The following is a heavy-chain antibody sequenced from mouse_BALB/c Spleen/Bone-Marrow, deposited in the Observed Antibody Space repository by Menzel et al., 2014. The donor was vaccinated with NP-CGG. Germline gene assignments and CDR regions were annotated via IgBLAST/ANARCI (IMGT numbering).Heavy chain of an antibody. CDR3: TREGTFFAY. CDR2: INPSNGGT. J-gene: IGHJ3*01. D-gene: IGHD3-3*01. Sequence: VKLMEPGAELVKPGASVKLSCKSSGYTFTSYYMYWVKQRPGQGLEWIGGINPSNGGTNFNEKFKSKATLTVDKSSSTAYMQLSSLTSEDSAVYYCTREGTFFAYWGQGTLVTVSA. CDR1: GYTFTSYY. V-gene: IGHV1S81*02.